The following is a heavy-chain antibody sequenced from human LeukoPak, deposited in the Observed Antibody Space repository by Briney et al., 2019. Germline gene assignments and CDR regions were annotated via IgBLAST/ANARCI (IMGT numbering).Heavy chain of an antibody. J-gene: IGHJ4*02. V-gene: IGHV4-4*09. Sequence: SETLSLTCTVSGGSISNYYWSWIRQPAGKGLEWIGYIYTSGSTNYNPSLKSRVTISVDTSRNHFSLKLSSVTAADTAIYYCARDPGGRGNPDYWGQGTLVTVSS. D-gene: IGHD1-26*01. CDR2: IYTSGST. CDR3: ARDPGGRGNPDY. CDR1: GGSISNYY.